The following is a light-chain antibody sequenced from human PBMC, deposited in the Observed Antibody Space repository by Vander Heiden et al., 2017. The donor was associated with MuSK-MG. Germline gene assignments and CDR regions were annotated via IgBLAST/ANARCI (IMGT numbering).Light chain of an antibody. CDR1: SSDVGGYNY. V-gene: IGLV2-11*01. CDR3: CSYACYSLV. CDR2: DVS. J-gene: IGLJ3*02. Sequence: HSVTISCTGTSSDVGGYNYVSWYQQHPGNAPMVMIYDVSKRPSGVPDRFSGSKSGNKAYLTISGLQAEDDAYYYCCSYACYSLVFGGGTKVTVL.